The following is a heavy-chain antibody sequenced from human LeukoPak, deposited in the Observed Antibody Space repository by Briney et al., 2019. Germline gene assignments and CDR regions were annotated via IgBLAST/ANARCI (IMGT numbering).Heavy chain of an antibody. CDR1: GVSISAYY. V-gene: IGHV4-4*07. J-gene: IGHJ4*02. CDR3: ASGAVYNYYDFWSGLEPDY. D-gene: IGHD3-3*01. CDR2: IYTSGST. Sequence: SETLSLTCTVSGVSISAYYWTWIRQPAGKGLEWIGRIYTSGSTNYNPSLKSRVTISVDTSKNQFSLKLSSVTAADTAVYYCASGAVYNYYDFWSGLEPDYWGQGTLVTVSS.